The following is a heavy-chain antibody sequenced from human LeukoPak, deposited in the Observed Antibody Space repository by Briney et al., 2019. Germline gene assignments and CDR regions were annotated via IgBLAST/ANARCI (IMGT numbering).Heavy chain of an antibody. V-gene: IGHV4-59*08. CDR2: IYYSGST. D-gene: IGHD6-13*01. Sequence: SETLSLTCTVSGASISTYYWSWIRQPPGKGLEWIGYIYYSGSTNYNPSLKSRVTISVDTSKNQFSLKLSSVTAADTAVYYCARTTIAAAGMLYYYGMDVWGQGTTVTVSS. CDR1: GASISTYY. CDR3: ARTTIAAAGMLYYYGMDV. J-gene: IGHJ6*02.